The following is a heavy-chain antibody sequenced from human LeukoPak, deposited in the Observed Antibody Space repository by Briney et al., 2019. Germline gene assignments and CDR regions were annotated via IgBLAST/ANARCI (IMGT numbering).Heavy chain of an antibody. CDR1: GFTFSNYG. Sequence: GGSLRLSCAASGFTFSNYGMSWVRQAPGKGLEWVSIISNSGGSTYYADSVKGRFTISRDNSRNTLYLQMTSLRAEDMAVYYCAKDPCSGGSCYSADYWGQGTLVTVSS. J-gene: IGHJ4*02. CDR3: AKDPCSGGSCYSADY. V-gene: IGHV3-23*01. D-gene: IGHD2-15*01. CDR2: ISNSGGST.